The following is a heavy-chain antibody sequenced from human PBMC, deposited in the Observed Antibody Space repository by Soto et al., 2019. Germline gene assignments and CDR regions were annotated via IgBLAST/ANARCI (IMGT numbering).Heavy chain of an antibody. Sequence: GGSLRLSCAASGFTFSSYAMSWVRQAPGKGLEWVSAISGSGGSPYYADSVKGRFTISRDNSKNTLYLQMNSLRAEDTAVYYCAKDPYSSSGVYYYFAMDVWGQGTTVTVSS. V-gene: IGHV3-23*01. CDR3: AKDPYSSSGVYYYFAMDV. D-gene: IGHD6-6*01. CDR1: GFTFSSYA. CDR2: ISGSGGSP. J-gene: IGHJ6*02.